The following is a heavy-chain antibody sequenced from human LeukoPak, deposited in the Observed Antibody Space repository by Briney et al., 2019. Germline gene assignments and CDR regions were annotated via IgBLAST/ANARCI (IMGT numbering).Heavy chain of an antibody. CDR3: ARTLPYCTNGVCYPPAYYFDY. V-gene: IGHV4-30-2*01. D-gene: IGHD2-8*01. CDR2: IYHSGST. Sequence: SETLSLTCTVSGGSISSGGYSWSWIRQPPGKGLEWIGYIYHSGSTYYNPSLKSRVTISVDRSKNQFSLKLSSVTAADTAVYYCARTLPYCTNGVCYPPAYYFDYWGQGTLVTVSS. J-gene: IGHJ4*02. CDR1: GGSISSGGYS.